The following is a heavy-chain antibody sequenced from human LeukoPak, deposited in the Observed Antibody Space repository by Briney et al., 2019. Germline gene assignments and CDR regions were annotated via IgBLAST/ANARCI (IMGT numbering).Heavy chain of an antibody. CDR3: ARDRRLASYDC. D-gene: IGHD3-22*01. J-gene: IGHJ4*02. V-gene: IGHV4-39*07. CDR2: IYQSGST. Sequence: SDTLSLTCNVSGGSISSSTDCWGWIRQPPAKGLEWIGCIYQSGSTYYNPSLKSRVTISVDTSKNQFSLRLSSVTAADTAVYYWARDRRLASYDCWGQGTLVTVSS. CDR1: GGSISSSTDC.